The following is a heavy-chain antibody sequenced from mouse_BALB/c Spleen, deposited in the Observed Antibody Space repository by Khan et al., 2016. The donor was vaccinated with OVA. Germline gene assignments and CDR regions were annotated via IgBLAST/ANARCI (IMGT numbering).Heavy chain of an antibody. CDR1: GYTFTSYD. CDR3: ASGGYGGFAY. Sequence: QVRLQQSGAELVKPGASVKLSCKASGYTFTSYDINWVRQRPEQGLEWIGWMFPGDGSTKYTENFKGKATLTTDKSSSTVYMQLSRLTSEDSGAYFCASGGYGGFAYWGQGTLVTVSA. J-gene: IGHJ3*01. V-gene: IGHV1-85*01. CDR2: MFPGDGST. D-gene: IGHD2-14*01.